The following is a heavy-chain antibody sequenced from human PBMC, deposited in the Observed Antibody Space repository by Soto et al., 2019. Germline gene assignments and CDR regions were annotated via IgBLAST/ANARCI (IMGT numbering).Heavy chain of an antibody. J-gene: IGHJ4*02. D-gene: IGHD5-12*01. CDR2: ISHSGST. CDR1: GYSISSSYY. V-gene: IGHV4-38-2*01. Sequence: LSLTCAVSGYSISSSYYWAWIRQPPGQGLEWFGSISHSGSTYYNPSLKSRVTISVHTSKNQFSLDLTSVTAADTAIYYCARVHISGHGVDYWGQGTLVTVSS. CDR3: ARVHISGHGVDY.